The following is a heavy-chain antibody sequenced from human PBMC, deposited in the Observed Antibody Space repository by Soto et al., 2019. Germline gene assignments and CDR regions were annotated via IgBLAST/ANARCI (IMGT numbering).Heavy chain of an antibody. D-gene: IGHD2-8*01. Sequence: GGSLRLSCVTSGFTFSNYAMSWVRQAPGKELEWVASVGGGGADTSYADSVKGRFTISTDNSKNSLYLHMNSLRAEDTGRYFCAKEIFAAAYAATSAFDLWGQGTLVTVSS. CDR3: AKEIFAAAYAATSAFDL. CDR2: VGGGGADT. CDR1: GFTFSNYA. J-gene: IGHJ4*02. V-gene: IGHV3-23*01.